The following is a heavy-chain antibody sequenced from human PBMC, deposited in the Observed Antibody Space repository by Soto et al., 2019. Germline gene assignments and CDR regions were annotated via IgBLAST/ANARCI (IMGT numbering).Heavy chain of an antibody. CDR1: GFSFNRHW. CDR3: ARDPYYYDSHYYYGVDV. J-gene: IGHJ6*02. V-gene: IGHV3-7*01. D-gene: IGHD3-22*01. CDR2: IKRDGSEK. Sequence: LRLSCAASGFSFNRHWMTWVRQAPGKGLQWVASIKRDGSEKYYVDSVKGRFTISRDNVKNSLSLQMNSLRAEDTAVYYCARDPYYYDSHYYYGVDVWGQGTTVTVSS.